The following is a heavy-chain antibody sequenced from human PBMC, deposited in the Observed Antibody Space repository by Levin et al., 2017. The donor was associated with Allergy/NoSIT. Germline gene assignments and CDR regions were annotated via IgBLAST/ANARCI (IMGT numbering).Heavy chain of an antibody. CDR3: AKNLGYCSGGSCYTTGDY. CDR2: ISGSGGST. J-gene: IGHJ4*02. D-gene: IGHD2-15*01. V-gene: IGHV3-23*01. CDR1: GFTFSSYA. Sequence: GGSLRLSCAASGFTFSSYAMSWVRQAPGKGLEWVSAISGSGGSTYYADSVKGRFTISRDNSKNTLYLQMNSLRAEDTAVYYCAKNLGYCSGGSCYTTGDYWGQGTLVTVSS.